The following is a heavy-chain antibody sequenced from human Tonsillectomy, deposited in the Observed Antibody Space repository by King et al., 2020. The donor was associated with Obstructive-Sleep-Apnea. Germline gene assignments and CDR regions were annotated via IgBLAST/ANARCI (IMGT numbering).Heavy chain of an antibody. CDR1: GGSISSYY. CDR3: ARTLGGSSGYLY. D-gene: IGHD3-22*01. V-gene: IGHV4-59*01. J-gene: IGHJ4*02. CDR2: IYYSGST. Sequence: QLQESGPGLVKPSETLSLTCTVSGGSISSYYWSWIRQPPGKGLEWIGYIYYSGSTNYNPSLKSRVTISVDTSKNQFSLKLGSVTAADTAVYYCARTLGGSSGYLYWGQGTLVTVSS.